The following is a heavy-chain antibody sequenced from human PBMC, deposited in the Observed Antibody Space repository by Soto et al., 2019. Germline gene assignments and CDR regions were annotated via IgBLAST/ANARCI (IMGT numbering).Heavy chain of an antibody. CDR3: ARGGLTGFDP. V-gene: IGHV1-18*01. J-gene: IGHJ5*02. CDR1: GYRFSNHI. Sequence: QVQLVQSAPEVKKPGASVKVSCKASGYRFSNHIITWVRQAPGQGLEWMGWSSTNNGNTNYAQKFQDRVTMTTDTSTATASMELTSLRSDDTAIYYCARGGLTGFDPWGQGTLVTVSS. D-gene: IGHD3-9*01. CDR2: SSTNNGNT.